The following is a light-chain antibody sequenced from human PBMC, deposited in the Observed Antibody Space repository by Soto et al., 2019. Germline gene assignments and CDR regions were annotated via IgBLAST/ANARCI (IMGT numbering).Light chain of an antibody. CDR1: SSDVGGYNY. V-gene: IGLV2-14*01. Sequence: QSVLTQPASVSGSPGQSITLSCTGSSSDVGGYNYVSWYQQHPGKAPKLMIYEVSNRPSGVSNRFSGSKSGNTASLTISGLQAEDEADYYCSSYTSRSTLGVFGTGTKLTVL. CDR2: EVS. CDR3: SSYTSRSTLGV. J-gene: IGLJ1*01.